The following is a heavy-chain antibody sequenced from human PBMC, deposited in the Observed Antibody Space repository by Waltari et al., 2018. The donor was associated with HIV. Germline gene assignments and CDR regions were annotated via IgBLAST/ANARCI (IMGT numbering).Heavy chain of an antibody. V-gene: IGHV3-15*01. D-gene: IGHD3-16*01. CDR3: TTVGGGTRDY. CDR1: GFTFSDAW. CDR2: IKSNTDGGTT. Sequence: EVLLVESGGGLGKTGGSLRLSCAASGFTFSDAWMSWVRQAPGKGLEWVGRIKSNTDGGTTDYAAPVKGRFTISRDDSKTTLYLEMNSLKTEDTAVYYCTTVGGGTRDYWGQGTLITVSS. J-gene: IGHJ4*02.